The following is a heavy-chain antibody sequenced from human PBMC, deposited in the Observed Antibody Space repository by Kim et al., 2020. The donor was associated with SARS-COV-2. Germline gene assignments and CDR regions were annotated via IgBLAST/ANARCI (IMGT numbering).Heavy chain of an antibody. V-gene: IGHV3-33*05. CDR3: ARALLWFGELYSYDAFDI. CDR2: ISYDGSNK. J-gene: IGHJ3*02. Sequence: GGSLRLSCAASGFTFSRSFLHWVLHAPGTGLEWVAVISYDGSNKYYADSVKGRFTISRDNSKNTLYLQMNSLRAEDTAVYYCARALLWFGELYSYDAFDIWGQGTLVTVSS. CDR1: GFTFSRSF. D-gene: IGHD3-10*01.